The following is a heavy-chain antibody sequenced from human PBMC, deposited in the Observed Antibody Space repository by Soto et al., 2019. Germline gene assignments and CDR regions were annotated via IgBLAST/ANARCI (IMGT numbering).Heavy chain of an antibody. J-gene: IGHJ4*02. V-gene: IGHV4-34*01. CDR3: VTSLWFGTQPEI. D-gene: IGHD3-10*01. CDR2: ISPSGTT. Sequence: SETLSLTCAVYGGSFSDNYWTWFRQPPGKGLGWIGEISPSGTTKYTASLRSRATISVDTSKRHYSLKVTSVTGADTAVYYCVTSLWFGTQPEIWGQGALVTVSS. CDR1: GGSFSDNY.